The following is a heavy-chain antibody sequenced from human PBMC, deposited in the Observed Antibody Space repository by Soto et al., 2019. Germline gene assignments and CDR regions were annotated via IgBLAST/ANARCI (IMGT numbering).Heavy chain of an antibody. CDR3: AKDRVPPGQFDS. J-gene: IGHJ4*02. V-gene: IGHV3-23*01. CDR2: IRGVSDT. Sequence: EVQLLESGGGLVQPGGSLRLSCAASGFTFSSYPMSWVRQAPGKGLEYVSGIRGVSDTYYAESLMGRFTISRDNSKNILYLQMNSQRAEDTAVYFCAKDRVPPGQFDSWGQGILVTVSS. D-gene: IGHD3-10*01. CDR1: GFTFSSYP.